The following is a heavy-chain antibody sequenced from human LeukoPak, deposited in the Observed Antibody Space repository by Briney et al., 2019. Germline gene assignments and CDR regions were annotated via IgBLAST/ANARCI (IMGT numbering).Heavy chain of an antibody. J-gene: IGHJ4*02. CDR3: VRATANGSGRAYDH. D-gene: IGHD3-10*01. CDR2: IHHSGDT. Sequence: SETLSLTCAVYGESMIGHYWTWIRQPPGKRLEWIGEIHHSGDTNSNPSLKNRVTMSIDMSKNQFSLKVKSVTAADTAAYYCVRATANGSGRAYDHWAQGNLVPVSS. V-gene: IGHV4-34*01. CDR1: GESMIGHY.